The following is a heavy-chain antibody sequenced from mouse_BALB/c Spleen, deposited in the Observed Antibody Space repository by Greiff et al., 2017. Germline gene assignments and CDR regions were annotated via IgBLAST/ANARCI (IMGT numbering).Heavy chain of an antibody. CDR3: ATQGGGTFAY. Sequence: EVQRVESGGGLVQPGGSRKLSCAASGFTFSSFGMHWVRQAPEKGLEWVAYISSGSSTIYYADTVKGRFTISRDNPKNTLFLQMTSLRSEDTAMYYCATQGGGTFAYWGQGTLVTVSA. V-gene: IGHV5-17*02. J-gene: IGHJ3*01. D-gene: IGHD3-1*01. CDR2: ISSGSSTI. CDR1: GFTFSSFG.